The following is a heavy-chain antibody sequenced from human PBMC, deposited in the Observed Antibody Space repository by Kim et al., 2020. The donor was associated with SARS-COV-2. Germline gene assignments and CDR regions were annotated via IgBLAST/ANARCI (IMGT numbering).Heavy chain of an antibody. CDR1: GYSFTSYW. CDR2: IDPSDSYT. CDR3: ARLRGYGYSSGWYSHQFPGHFDL. D-gene: IGHD6-19*01. V-gene: IGHV5-10-1*01. Sequence: GESLKISCKGSGYSFTSYWISWVRQMPGKGLEWMGRIDPSDSYTNYSPSFQGHVTISADKSISTAYLQWSSLKASDTAMYYCARLRGYGYSSGWYSHQFPGHFDLWGRGTLVTVSS. J-gene: IGHJ2*01.